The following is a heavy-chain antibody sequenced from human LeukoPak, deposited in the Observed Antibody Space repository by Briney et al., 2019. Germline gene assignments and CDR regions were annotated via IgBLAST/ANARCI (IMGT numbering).Heavy chain of an antibody. CDR2: IYHSGST. Sequence: SETLSLTCAVYGGSFSGYYWSWIRQPPGKGLEWIGYIYHSGSTYYNPSLKSRVTISVDRSKNQFSLKLSSVTAADTAVYYCARDRSSSDDAFDIWGQGTMVTVSS. CDR3: ARDRSSSDDAFDI. CDR1: GGSFSGYY. D-gene: IGHD2-2*01. J-gene: IGHJ3*02. V-gene: IGHV4-30-2*01.